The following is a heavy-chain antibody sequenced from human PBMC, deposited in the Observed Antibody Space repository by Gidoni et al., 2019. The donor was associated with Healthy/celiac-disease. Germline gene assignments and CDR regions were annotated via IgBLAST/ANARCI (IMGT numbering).Heavy chain of an antibody. D-gene: IGHD2-2*01. V-gene: IGHV3-48*02. J-gene: IGHJ6*02. CDR3: ARVVVVPAATYYYYYGMDV. Sequence: EVQLVESGGGLVQPGGSLRLSCAASGFPFRSYSMNWVRQAPGKGLELVSYISSSSSTIYYADSVKGRYTISRNDAKNSLYLQMNSLRDEDTAVYYCARVVVVPAATYYYYYGMDVWGQGTTVTVSS. CDR2: ISSSSSTI. CDR1: GFPFRSYS.